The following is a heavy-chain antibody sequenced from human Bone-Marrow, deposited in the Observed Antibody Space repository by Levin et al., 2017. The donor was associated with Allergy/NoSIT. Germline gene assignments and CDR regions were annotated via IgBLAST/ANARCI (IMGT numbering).Heavy chain of an antibody. CDR1: GFTFTKAW. D-gene: IGHD3-9*01. CDR2: IKSESDGGTT. V-gene: IGHV3-15*01. Sequence: SCKTSGFTFTKAWMSWARQTPGKGLEWVGRIKSESDGGTTDYASPVKDRFTISRDDSKNTFYLQMNDLKTEDTGTYYCSTYPLGIWGRGTLVAVSS. J-gene: IGHJ4*02. CDR3: STYPLGI.